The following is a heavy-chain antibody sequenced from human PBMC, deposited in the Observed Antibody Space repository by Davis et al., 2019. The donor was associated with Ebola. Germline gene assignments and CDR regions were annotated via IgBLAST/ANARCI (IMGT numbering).Heavy chain of an antibody. CDR3: ARDRAGGDWLTSSYFDY. J-gene: IGHJ4*02. CDR2: INAGNGNT. V-gene: IGHV1-3*01. D-gene: IGHD3/OR15-3a*01. CDR1: GYTFTSYA. Sequence: ASVKVSCKASGYTFTSYAMHWVRQAPGQRLEWMGWINAGNGNTKYSQKFQGRVTMTRDTSTFTVYMELSSLRSEDTAVYYCARDRAGGDWLTSSYFDYWGQGTLVTVSS.